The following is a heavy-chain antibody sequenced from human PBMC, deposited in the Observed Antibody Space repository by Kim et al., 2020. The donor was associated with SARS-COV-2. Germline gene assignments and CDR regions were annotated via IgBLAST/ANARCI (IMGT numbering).Heavy chain of an antibody. CDR3: ATGNNWSFDY. J-gene: IGHJ4*02. CDR1: GLAFSSYW. Sequence: GWSLRLSCAASGLAFSSYWMFWVRQPPGKGLLWVSHIKGDGSATVYADSVKGRFTVSRDNAKNTLYLQLSTLRAEDTAVYYCATGNNWSFDYWGPGTLVTVSS. CDR2: IKGDGSAT. D-gene: IGHD1-1*01. V-gene: IGHV3-74*01.